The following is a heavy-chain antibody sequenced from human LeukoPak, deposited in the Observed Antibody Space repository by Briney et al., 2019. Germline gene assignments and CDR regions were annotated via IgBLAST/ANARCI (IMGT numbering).Heavy chain of an antibody. CDR1: GFTISSYW. D-gene: IGHD1-26*01. CDR2: IKQDGSEK. Sequence: PGGSLRLSCAASGFTISSYWRSWIRQAPGKGLEWEANIKQDGSEKYYVDSVKGRFTISRDNAKNSLYLQMNSLRTDETAVYYCARGPTHQELQTWGQGTLVRVSS. V-gene: IGHV3-7*01. CDR3: ARGPTHQELQT. J-gene: IGHJ5*02.